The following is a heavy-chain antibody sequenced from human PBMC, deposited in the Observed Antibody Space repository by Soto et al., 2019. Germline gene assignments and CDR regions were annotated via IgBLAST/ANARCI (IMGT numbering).Heavy chain of an antibody. CDR2: IYWDDSK. Sequence: QITLKESGPTLVKPTQTLTLTCTFSGFSLSTNGVGVGWIRQPPGKALEWLALIYWDDSKEYSPSLKSRLTITQASSRNQVVLTMTNMDPVDTATYYCAKKGGGDYILGYWGQGTLVTVSS. J-gene: IGHJ4*02. CDR3: AKKGGGDYILGY. CDR1: GFSLSTNGVG. V-gene: IGHV2-5*02. D-gene: IGHD4-17*01.